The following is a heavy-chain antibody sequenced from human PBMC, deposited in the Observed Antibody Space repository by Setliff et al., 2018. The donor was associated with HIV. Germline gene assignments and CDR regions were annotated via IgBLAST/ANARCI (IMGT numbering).Heavy chain of an antibody. J-gene: IGHJ4*02. D-gene: IGHD4-17*01. Sequence: PSKTLSLTCTVSGGSISSSYWSWIRQPPGKGLEWIGYIYYSGSTNYNPSLKSRVTISVDTSKNQFSLKLSSVTAADTAVYYCARQLSGGDPYFDYWGQGTLVTVSS. CDR3: ARQLSGGDPYFDY. V-gene: IGHV4-59*01. CDR1: GGSISSSY. CDR2: IYYSGST.